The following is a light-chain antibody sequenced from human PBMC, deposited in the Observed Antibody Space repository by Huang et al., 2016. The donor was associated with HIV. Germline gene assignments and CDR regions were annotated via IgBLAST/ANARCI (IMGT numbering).Light chain of an antibody. V-gene: IGKV4-1*01. CDR2: WAS. Sequence: DIVMTQSPDSLAVSLGVRATINCKSSQSVLYRSNNKNYLAWYQQKPGQPPKLLIYWASTRESGVPDRFTGSGSGTDFSLTISSLQAEDVAVYYCQQYDTSPWTFGQGTKVEIK. CDR3: QQYDTSPWT. J-gene: IGKJ1*01. CDR1: QSVLYRSNNKNY.